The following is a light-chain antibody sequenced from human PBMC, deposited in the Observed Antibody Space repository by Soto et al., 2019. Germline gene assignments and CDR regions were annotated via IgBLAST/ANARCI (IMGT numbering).Light chain of an antibody. J-gene: IGKJ4*01. CDR2: GAS. V-gene: IGKV3-15*01. Sequence: EIVMTQSPATLSVSPGERATLSCRASQSVYSNLAWYQQKPGQAPRFLIYGASTRATGIPARFSGSGPGTEFTLTISSLQSEDFAVYYCQQYDNWPLTFGGGTKVDIK. CDR3: QQYDNWPLT. CDR1: QSVYSN.